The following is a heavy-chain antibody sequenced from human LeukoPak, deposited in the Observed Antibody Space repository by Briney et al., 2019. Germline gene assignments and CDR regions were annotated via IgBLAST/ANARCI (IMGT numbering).Heavy chain of an antibody. CDR3: AKEGLVRGNFDY. Sequence: GGSLRLSCAASGFTFSNYVMSWVRQAPGKGLEWVSSVSDSGGYTYYADSVKGRLTISRDNSKNTVYLQMNSLRAQDTALYYCAKEGLVRGNFDYWGQGTLVTVSS. D-gene: IGHD3-10*01. CDR2: VSDSGGYT. J-gene: IGHJ4*02. CDR1: GFTFSNYV. V-gene: IGHV3-23*01.